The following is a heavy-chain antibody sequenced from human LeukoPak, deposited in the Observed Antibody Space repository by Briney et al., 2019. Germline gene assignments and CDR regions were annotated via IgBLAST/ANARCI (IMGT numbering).Heavy chain of an antibody. J-gene: IGHJ4*02. CDR3: AKDGYDSSGFDY. CDR1: GFTFSSYG. CDR2: ISYDGSNK. D-gene: IGHD3-22*01. Sequence: GGSLRLSCAASGFTFSSYGMHWVRQAPGKGLEWVAVISYDGSNKYYADSVKGRFTISRDNSKNTLYLQMNSLRAEDTAVYYCAKDGYDSSGFDYWGQGTLVTVSS. V-gene: IGHV3-30*18.